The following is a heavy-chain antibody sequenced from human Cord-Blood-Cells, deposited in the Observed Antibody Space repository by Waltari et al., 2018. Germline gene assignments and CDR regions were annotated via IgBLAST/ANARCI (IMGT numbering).Heavy chain of an antibody. V-gene: IGHV1-69*10. J-gene: IGHJ3*02. D-gene: IGHD3-10*01. CDR3: ARDYYGSGSYAFDI. Sequence: QVQLVQSGAEVKKPGSSVKVSCKASGGPFSSYAISWVRQAPGQGLEWMGGIIPILGIANYAQKFQGRVTITADKSTSTAYMELSSLRSEDTAVYYCARDYYGSGSYAFDIWGQGTMVTVSS. CDR2: IIPILGIA. CDR1: GGPFSSYA.